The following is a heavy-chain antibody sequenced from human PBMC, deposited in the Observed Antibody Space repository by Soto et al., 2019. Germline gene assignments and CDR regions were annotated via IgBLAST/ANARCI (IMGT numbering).Heavy chain of an antibody. CDR1: GVSITSHY. CDR3: ARDLRSRGWFDP. V-gene: IGHV4-59*11. CDR2: TYFRGSA. Sequence: SETLSLTCDVSGVSITSHYWNWIRQSPGMGLEWIGSTYFRGSASYNPSLKSRVTISLDTSKDQLSLTLSAVTAADSAIYYCARDLRSRGWFDPWGPGILVTVSS. J-gene: IGHJ5*02.